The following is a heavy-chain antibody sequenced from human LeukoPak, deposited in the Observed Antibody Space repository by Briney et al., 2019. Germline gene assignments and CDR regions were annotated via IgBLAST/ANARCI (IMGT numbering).Heavy chain of an antibody. CDR3: AKGRYYDSRGVFDY. J-gene: IGHJ4*02. CDR2: ISWNSGSI. CDR1: RFTFDDYA. D-gene: IGHD3-3*01. Sequence: GGSLRLSCAASRFTFDDYAMHWVRQAPGKGLEWVSGISWNSGSIGYADSVKGRFTISRDNAKNPLYLQMNSLRAEDTALYYCAKGRYYDSRGVFDYWGQGTLVTVSS. V-gene: IGHV3-9*01.